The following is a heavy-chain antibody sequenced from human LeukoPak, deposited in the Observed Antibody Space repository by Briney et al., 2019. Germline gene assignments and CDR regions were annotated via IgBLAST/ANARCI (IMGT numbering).Heavy chain of an antibody. D-gene: IGHD3-22*01. CDR1: GFTVSSNY. V-gene: IGHV3-53*01. Sequence: GGSLRLSCAASGFTVSSNYMSWVRQAPGKRLEWVSIIYSGGNTYYADSVKGRLTISRDNSKNTLYLQMNSLRAEDTAVYYCARSPYYYDSSGYHGAFDIWGQGTMVTVSS. CDR2: IYSGGNT. CDR3: ARSPYYYDSSGYHGAFDI. J-gene: IGHJ3*02.